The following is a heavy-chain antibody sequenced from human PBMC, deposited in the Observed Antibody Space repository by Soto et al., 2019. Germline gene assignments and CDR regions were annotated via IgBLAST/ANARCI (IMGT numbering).Heavy chain of an antibody. CDR1: GGTFSSYA. Sequence: QVQLVQSGAEVKKPGSSVKVSCKASGGTFSSYAISWVRQAPGQGLEWMGGIIPIFGTANYAQKFQGRVRITADESPGTAYMELSSLRSEDTAVYYCASDTKYSSSSMAYDYWGQGTLVTVSS. V-gene: IGHV1-69*12. D-gene: IGHD6-6*01. CDR2: IIPIFGTA. J-gene: IGHJ4*02. CDR3: ASDTKYSSSSMAYDY.